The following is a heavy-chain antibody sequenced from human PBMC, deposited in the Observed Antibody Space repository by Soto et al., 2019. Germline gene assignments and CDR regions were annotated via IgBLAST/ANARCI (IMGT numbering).Heavy chain of an antibody. CDR3: ARDRQTTVTTKLNYGMDV. Sequence: PSETLSLTCTVSGGSISSGDYYWSWIRQPPGKGLEWIGYIYYSGSTYYNPSLKSRVTISVDTSKNQFSLKLSSVTAADTAVYYCARDRQTTVTTKLNYGMDVWGQGTTVTVSS. D-gene: IGHD4-17*01. J-gene: IGHJ6*02. V-gene: IGHV4-30-4*01. CDR2: IYYSGST. CDR1: GGSISSGDYY.